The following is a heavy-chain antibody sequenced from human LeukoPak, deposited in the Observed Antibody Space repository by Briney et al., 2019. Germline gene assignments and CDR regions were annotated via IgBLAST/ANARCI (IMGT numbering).Heavy chain of an antibody. CDR3: ARGRGVRFLEWLSLHYGMDV. CDR2: ISSSSSYI. D-gene: IGHD3-3*01. Sequence: GGSLRLSCAASGFTFSSYSMNWVRQAPGKGLDGVSSISSSSSYIYYADSVKGRFTISRDNAKNSLYLQMNSLRAEDTAVYYCARGRGVRFLEWLSLHYGMDVWGQGTTVTVSS. V-gene: IGHV3-21*01. CDR1: GFTFSSYS. J-gene: IGHJ6*02.